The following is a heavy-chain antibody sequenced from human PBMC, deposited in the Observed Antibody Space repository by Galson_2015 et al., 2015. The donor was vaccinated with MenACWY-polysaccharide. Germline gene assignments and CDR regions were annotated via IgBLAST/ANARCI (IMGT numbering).Heavy chain of an antibody. CDR2: ICRGDEK. D-gene: IGHD2-8*01. V-gene: IGHV2-5*02. J-gene: IGHJ4*02. CDR1: GFSLSTTEVG. Sequence: PALVKPTQTLTLTCTFSGFSLSTTEVGVGWIRQSPGKALEWLAVICRGDEKRYSPSLKTRLTITKDTSRSQVVLTMTNMDPVDTGTYYCARSRYSTNGVYYRGIADYWGQGTLVTVSS. CDR3: ARSRYSTNGVYYRGIADY.